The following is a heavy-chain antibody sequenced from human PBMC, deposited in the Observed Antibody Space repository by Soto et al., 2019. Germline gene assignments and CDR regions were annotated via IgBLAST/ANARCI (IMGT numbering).Heavy chain of an antibody. CDR1: GYSFTSYW. V-gene: IGHV5-51*01. CDR2: IYPGDSDT. CDR3: VRQDIVVLPAAVIPTHYYGMDV. J-gene: IGHJ6*02. Sequence: PGESLTISCKGSGYSFTSYWIGWVRQMPGKGLEWMGIIYPGDSDTRYSPSFQGQFTISADKSISTAYLQWRSLQASDTALYYCVRQDIVVLPAAVIPTHYYGMDVWGQGTTVTVSS. D-gene: IGHD2-2*01.